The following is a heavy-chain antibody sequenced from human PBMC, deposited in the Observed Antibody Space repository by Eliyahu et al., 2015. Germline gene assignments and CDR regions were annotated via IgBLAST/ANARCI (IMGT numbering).Heavy chain of an antibody. D-gene: IGHD3-3*01. V-gene: IGHV4-34*01. CDR3: ARNGYYTVEY. Sequence: QVQLQQWGAGLLKPSETLSLTCAVYGGSFSGYYWSWIRQPPGKGLEWIGEINHSGSTNYNPSLKSRVAISVDTSKNQFSLKLNSVTAADTAVYYCARNGYYTVEYWGQGTLVTVSS. CDR2: INHSGST. J-gene: IGHJ4*02. CDR1: GGSFSGYY.